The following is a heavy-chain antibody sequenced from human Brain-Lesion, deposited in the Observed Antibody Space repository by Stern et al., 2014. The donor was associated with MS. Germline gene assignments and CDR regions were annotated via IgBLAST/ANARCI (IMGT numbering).Heavy chain of an antibody. Sequence: VQLVESGPGLVKPSETLSLTCTVSGGSISSSTYYWAWIRQPPGKGLEWIGNIYYSGFTYHKPSLKSRVTISLDMSKNQFSLKLSSVTAADTAIYYCARHDSVPRPSQLYSARDRGPGYFDYWGQGTLVTVSS. CDR1: GGSISSSTYY. V-gene: IGHV4-39*01. CDR3: ARHDSVPRPSQLYSARDRGPGYFDY. D-gene: IGHD1-26*01. J-gene: IGHJ4*02. CDR2: IYYSGFT.